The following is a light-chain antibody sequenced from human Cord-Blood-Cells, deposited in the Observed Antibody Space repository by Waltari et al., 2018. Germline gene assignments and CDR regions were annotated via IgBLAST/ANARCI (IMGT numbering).Light chain of an antibody. CDR2: EGS. CDR3: CSYAGSSTWV. CDR1: SSDVGRYNL. Sequence: QSALTQPASVSGSPGQSITISCTGTSSDVGRYNLVSWYQQHPGKAPNLMIYEGSKRPSGVSNRFSGSKSGNTASLTSSGLQAEDEADYYCCSYAGSSTWVCGGGTKLTVL. J-gene: IGLJ3*02. V-gene: IGLV2-23*01.